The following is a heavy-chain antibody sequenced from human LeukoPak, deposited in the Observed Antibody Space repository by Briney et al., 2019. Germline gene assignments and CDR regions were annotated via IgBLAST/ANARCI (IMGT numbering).Heavy chain of an antibody. Sequence: SVKVSCKVSGGTFGSYAISWVRQAPGQGLEWMGRIIPILGIANYAQKFQGRVTITADKSTSTAYMELSSLRSEDTAVYYCARGEYQLPGGYWGQGTLVTVSS. J-gene: IGHJ4*02. CDR2: IIPILGIA. D-gene: IGHD2-2*01. CDR3: ARGEYQLPGGY. CDR1: GGTFGSYA. V-gene: IGHV1-69*04.